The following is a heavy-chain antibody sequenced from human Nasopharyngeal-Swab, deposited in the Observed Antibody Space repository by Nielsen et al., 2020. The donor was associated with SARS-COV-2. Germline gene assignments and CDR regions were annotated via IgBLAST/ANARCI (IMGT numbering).Heavy chain of an antibody. Sequence: GGSLRLSCAASGFNFGDYAMHWVQQAPGKGLEWVSGISWNSAGLGYADSVKGRFTISRDNAKNSLYLQMNSLRPEDTALYYCAKAFPTDYWGQGTLVTVSS. V-gene: IGHV3-9*01. J-gene: IGHJ4*02. CDR1: GFNFGDYA. CDR2: ISWNSAGL. CDR3: AKAFPTDY.